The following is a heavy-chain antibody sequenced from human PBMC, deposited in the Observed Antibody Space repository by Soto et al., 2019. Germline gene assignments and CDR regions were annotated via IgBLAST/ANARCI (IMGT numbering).Heavy chain of an antibody. CDR1: GGSFSGYY. V-gene: IGHV4-34*01. Sequence: VQLQQCGAGLLKPSETLSLTCAVYGGSFSGYYWSWIRQPPGKGLEWIGEINHSGSTNYHPSLHRRVTISVDTSKNQCSLKLSSVTAADTAVYFCAREGYWRGGSCYSRTLDYLGQGTLVTVSS. CDR3: AREGYWRGGSCYSRTLDY. CDR2: INHSGST. J-gene: IGHJ4*02. D-gene: IGHD2-15*01.